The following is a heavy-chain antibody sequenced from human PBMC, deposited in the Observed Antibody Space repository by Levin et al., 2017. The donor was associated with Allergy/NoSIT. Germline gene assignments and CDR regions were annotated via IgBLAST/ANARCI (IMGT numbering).Heavy chain of an antibody. J-gene: IGHJ4*02. Sequence: GGSLRLSCAASGFTFSTYWMTWVRQAPGKGLEWVANIKQEGGEKYYVDSVKGRFTISRDNAKNSLYLQMNSLRAEDTAVYYCARLGSYYNGHFDYWGQGTLVTVSS. CDR3: ARLGSYYNGHFDY. D-gene: IGHD1-26*01. V-gene: IGHV3-7*04. CDR2: IKQEGGEK. CDR1: GFTFSTYW.